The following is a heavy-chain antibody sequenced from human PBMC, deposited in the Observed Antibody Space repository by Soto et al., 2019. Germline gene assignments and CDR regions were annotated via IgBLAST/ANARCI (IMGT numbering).Heavy chain of an antibody. J-gene: IGHJ4*02. D-gene: IGHD3-3*01. Sequence: GGSLRLSCAASGFRFRNYGMSWVRQAPGKGLEWVSAISGSGGSTYYANSVKGRFTISRDNSKNSFYLQMSSLRAEDTAVYYCAKSPYYDFWSTYDYWGQGTLVTVSS. CDR2: ISGSGGST. CDR1: GFRFRNYG. CDR3: AKSPYYDFWSTYDY. V-gene: IGHV3-23*01.